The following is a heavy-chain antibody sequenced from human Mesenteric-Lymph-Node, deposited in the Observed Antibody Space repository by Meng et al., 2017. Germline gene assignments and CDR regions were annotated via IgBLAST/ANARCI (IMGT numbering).Heavy chain of an antibody. Sequence: AWGTALVKRSGTLSFTCAVSGGSISSANWWRWVSQPPGKGLEWIGETWHSGSTNYNPSLKSRVTISVDKYKNQFSLTLNSVTAADTAVYYCARDEDGYTFFEYWSQGTLVTVSS. V-gene: IGHV4-4*02. CDR1: GGSISSANW. CDR2: TWHSGST. J-gene: IGHJ4*02. CDR3: ARDEDGYTFFEY. D-gene: IGHD5-24*01.